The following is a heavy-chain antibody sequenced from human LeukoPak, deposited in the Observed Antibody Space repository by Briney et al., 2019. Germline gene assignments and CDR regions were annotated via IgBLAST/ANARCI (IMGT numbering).Heavy chain of an antibody. V-gene: IGHV3-49*04. Sequence: SGGSLRLSCAASGFTFSSYWMSWVRQAPGKGLEWVGFIRSKAYGGTTDYAASVKGRFTISRDDSKSIAYLQMNSLKTEDTALYYCHYYDTSGHWPNAFDIWGQGTMVTVSS. J-gene: IGHJ3*02. D-gene: IGHD3-22*01. CDR3: HYYDTSGHWPNAFDI. CDR2: IRSKAYGGTT. CDR1: GFTFSSYW.